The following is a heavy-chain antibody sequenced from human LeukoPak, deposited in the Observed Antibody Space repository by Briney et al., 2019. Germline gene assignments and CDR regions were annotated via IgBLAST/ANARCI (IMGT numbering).Heavy chain of an antibody. CDR2: IYYSGST. D-gene: IGHD1-26*01. J-gene: IGHJ4*02. Sequence: SSETLFLTCTVSGGSISSSSYYWGWIRQPPGKGLEWIGSIYYSGSTYYNPSLKSRVTISVDTSKNQFSLKLSSVTAADTAVYYCASGGGGSYSYYFDYWGQGTLVTVSS. V-gene: IGHV4-39*07. CDR1: GGSISSSSYY. CDR3: ASGGGGSYSYYFDY.